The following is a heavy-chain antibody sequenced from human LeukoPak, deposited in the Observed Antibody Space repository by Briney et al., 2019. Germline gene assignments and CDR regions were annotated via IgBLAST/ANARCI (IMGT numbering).Heavy chain of an antibody. CDR1: GFTFSSYW. V-gene: IGHV3-74*01. CDR3: ARRPLYGGSASDAFDI. D-gene: IGHD4-23*01. Sequence: GGSLRLSCAASGFTFSSYWMHWVRQAPGKGLVWVSCIHSDGSTTSYADSVKGRFTISRDNAKNTLYLQMNSLRAEDTAVYYCARRPLYGGSASDAFDIWGQGTMVTVSS. J-gene: IGHJ3*02. CDR2: IHSDGSTT.